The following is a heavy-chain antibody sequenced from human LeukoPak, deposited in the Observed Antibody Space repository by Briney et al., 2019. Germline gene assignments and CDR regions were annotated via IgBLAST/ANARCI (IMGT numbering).Heavy chain of an antibody. J-gene: IGHJ6*02. V-gene: IGHV4-59*08. D-gene: IGHD3-10*01. Sequence: PSETLSLTCTVSGGSISSYYWSWIRQPPGKGLEWIGYIYYSGSTNYNPSLKSRVPISVDTSKNQFSLKLSSVTAADTAVYYCARQLLWFGELTYGMDVWGQGTTVTVSS. CDR1: GGSISSYY. CDR2: IYYSGST. CDR3: ARQLLWFGELTYGMDV.